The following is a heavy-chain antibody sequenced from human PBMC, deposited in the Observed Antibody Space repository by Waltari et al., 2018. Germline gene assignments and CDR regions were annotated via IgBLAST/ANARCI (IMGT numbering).Heavy chain of an antibody. CDR3: ARGPRYCSGGSCYSWFDY. D-gene: IGHD2-15*01. CDR1: GFTFSSYS. Sequence: EVQLVESGGGLVQPGGSLRLSCAASGFTFSSYSMNWVRQAPGKGLEWVSYISSSSSTIDYADSVKGRFTISRDNAKNSLYLQMNSLRAEDTAVYYCARGPRYCSGGSCYSWFDYWGQGTLVTVSS. CDR2: ISSSSSTI. V-gene: IGHV3-48*01. J-gene: IGHJ4*02.